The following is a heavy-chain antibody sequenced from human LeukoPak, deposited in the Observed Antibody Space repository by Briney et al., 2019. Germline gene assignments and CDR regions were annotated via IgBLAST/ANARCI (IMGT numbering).Heavy chain of an antibody. D-gene: IGHD6-13*01. CDR2: IWYDGSNQ. V-gene: IGHV3-33*01. Sequence: GRSLRLSCAASGFTFSNYSMHWVRQAPGKGLEWVAVIWYDGSNQYYADSVKGRFTISRDNSKNTLYLQMNSLRAEDTAVYYCARLKSWYLDYWGKGTQVTVSS. CDR3: ARLKSWYLDY. CDR1: GFTFSNYS. J-gene: IGHJ4*02.